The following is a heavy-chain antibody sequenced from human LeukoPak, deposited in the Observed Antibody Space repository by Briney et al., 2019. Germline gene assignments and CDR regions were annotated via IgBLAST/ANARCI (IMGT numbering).Heavy chain of an antibody. CDR1: GFTFSSYA. Sequence: PGGSLRLSCAASGFTFSSYAMSWVRQAPGKRLEWVSAISGSGGSTYYADSVKGRFTISRDNSKNTLYLQMNSLRAEDTAVYYCAKPVLRFLEWLPDYWGQGTLVTVSS. V-gene: IGHV3-23*01. D-gene: IGHD3-3*01. J-gene: IGHJ4*02. CDR2: ISGSGGST. CDR3: AKPVLRFLEWLPDY.